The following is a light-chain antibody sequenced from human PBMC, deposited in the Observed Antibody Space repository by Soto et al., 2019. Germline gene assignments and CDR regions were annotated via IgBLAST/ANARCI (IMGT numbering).Light chain of an antibody. CDR1: QAISSA. J-gene: IGKJ5*01. V-gene: IGKV1-9*01. Sequence: DIQLTQSPSFLSASVGDRVIITCRASQAISSALAWYQQKPGEAPKLMIHTASTLQSGVPSRFSGSGSGTEFTFTISSLQPEDFATYYCQHRHSYPITFGQGTRLEIK. CDR3: QHRHSYPIT. CDR2: TAS.